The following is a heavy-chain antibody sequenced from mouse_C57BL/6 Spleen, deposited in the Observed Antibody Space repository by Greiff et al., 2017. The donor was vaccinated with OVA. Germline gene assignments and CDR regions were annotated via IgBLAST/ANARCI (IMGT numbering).Heavy chain of an antibody. J-gene: IGHJ3*01. Sequence: QVQLKQSGAELVRPGASVKLSCKASGYTFTDYYINWVKQRPGQGLEWIARIYPGSGNTYYNEKFKGKATLTAEKSSSTAYMQLSSLTSEDSAVYFCARSAEGYWFAYWGQGTLVTVSA. CDR1: GYTFTDYY. V-gene: IGHV1-76*01. D-gene: IGHD3-1*01. CDR2: IYPGSGNT. CDR3: ARSAEGYWFAY.